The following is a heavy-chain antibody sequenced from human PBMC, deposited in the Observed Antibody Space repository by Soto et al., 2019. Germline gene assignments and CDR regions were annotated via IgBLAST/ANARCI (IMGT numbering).Heavy chain of an antibody. CDR3: ARHDLIGYCSRNSCPERILDYCMDV. CDR1: GGPISSSSYY. V-gene: IGHV4-39*01. J-gene: IGHJ6*01. CDR2: IYYSGST. Sequence: SVTLSLTCTVSGGPISSSSYYWGWIRQPPGKGLEWIGSIYYSGSTYYNPSLKSRVTISVYTSKRRCSPRPSSVPATMSAVYYRARHDLIGYCSRNSCPERILDYCMDVWGQGNTVTVSS. D-gene: IGHD2-2*01.